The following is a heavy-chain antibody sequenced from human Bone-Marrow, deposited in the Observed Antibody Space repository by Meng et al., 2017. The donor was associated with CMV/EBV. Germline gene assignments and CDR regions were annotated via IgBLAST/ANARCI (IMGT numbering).Heavy chain of an antibody. CDR2: ISYDGSNK. CDR1: GFTFSSYG. Sequence: GESLKISCAASGFTFSSYGLHWVRQAPGKGLEWVAVISYDGSNKYYADSVKGRFTISRDNSRNTLYLQMNSLRAEDTAVYYCARTESSSPHFDYWGQGTLVTVPS. CDR3: ARTESSSPHFDY. D-gene: IGHD6-6*01. V-gene: IGHV3-30*04. J-gene: IGHJ4*02.